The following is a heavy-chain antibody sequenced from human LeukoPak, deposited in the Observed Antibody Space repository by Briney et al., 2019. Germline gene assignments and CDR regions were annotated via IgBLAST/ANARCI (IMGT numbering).Heavy chain of an antibody. Sequence: GASVKVSCKASGGTFSSYAISWVRQAPGQGLEWMGWINPNSGGTNYAQKFQGRVTMTRDTSISTAYMELSRLRSDDTAVYYCARDCYDILTGYFSNWFDPWGRGTLVTVSS. CDR2: INPNSGGT. J-gene: IGHJ5*02. CDR3: ARDCYDILTGYFSNWFDP. D-gene: IGHD3-9*01. CDR1: GGTFSSYA. V-gene: IGHV1-2*02.